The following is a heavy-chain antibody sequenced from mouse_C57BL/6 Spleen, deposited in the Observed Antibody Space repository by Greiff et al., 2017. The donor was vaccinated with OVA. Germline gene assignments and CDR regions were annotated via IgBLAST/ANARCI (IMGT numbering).Heavy chain of an antibody. CDR3: ARDDSSGPFAY. Sequence: VQLKESGPGLVKPSQSLSLTCSVTGYSITSGYYWNWIRQFPGNKLEWMGYISYDGSNNYNPSLKNRISITRDTSKNQFFLKLNSVTTEDTATYYCARDDSSGPFAYWGQGTLVTVSA. V-gene: IGHV3-6*01. CDR1: GYSITSGYY. J-gene: IGHJ3*01. D-gene: IGHD3-2*02. CDR2: ISYDGSN.